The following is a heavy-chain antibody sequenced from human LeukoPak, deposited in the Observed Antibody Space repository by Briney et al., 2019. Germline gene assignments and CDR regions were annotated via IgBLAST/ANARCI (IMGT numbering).Heavy chain of an antibody. CDR3: ARAGGTSWADY. D-gene: IGHD6-13*01. CDR1: GFTFSSYG. CDR2: LKQDGSEK. Sequence: GRSLRLSCAASGFTFSSYGMHWVRQAPGKGLEWVANLKQDGSEKYYVDSVKGRFTISRDNAKNSLYLQMNSLRVEDTAVYYCARAGGTSWADYWGQGTLVTVSS. V-gene: IGHV3-7*01. J-gene: IGHJ4*02.